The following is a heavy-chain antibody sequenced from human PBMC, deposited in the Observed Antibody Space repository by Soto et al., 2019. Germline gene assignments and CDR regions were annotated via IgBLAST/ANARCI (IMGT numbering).Heavy chain of an antibody. V-gene: IGHV1-18*01. CDR2: ISAFNGER. CDR1: AYTYTSIC. J-gene: IGHJ4*02. D-gene: IGHD6-19*01. CDR3: ARAVVGLATFDC. Sequence: XSAKVSFKAYAYTYTSICISSLRQAPGEGLEWMGWISAFNGERNYAQKFQDRLTMTTDTSTNIAYMELRSLRSDDTAVYFWARAVVGLATFDCWGQATLVTVS.